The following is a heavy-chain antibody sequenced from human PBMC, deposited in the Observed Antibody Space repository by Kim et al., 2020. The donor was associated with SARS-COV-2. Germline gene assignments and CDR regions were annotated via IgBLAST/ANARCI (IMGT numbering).Heavy chain of an antibody. V-gene: IGHV1-8*01. CDR3: ARGGLPQYYDFWSGYLSNDY. Sequence: ASVKVSCKASGYTFTSYDINWVRQATGQGLEWMGWMNPNSGNTGYAQKFQGRVTMTRNTSISTAYMELSSLRSEDTAVYYCARGGLPQYYDFWSGYLSNDYWGQGTLVTVSS. J-gene: IGHJ4*02. CDR2: MNPNSGNT. CDR1: GYTFTSYD. D-gene: IGHD3-3*01.